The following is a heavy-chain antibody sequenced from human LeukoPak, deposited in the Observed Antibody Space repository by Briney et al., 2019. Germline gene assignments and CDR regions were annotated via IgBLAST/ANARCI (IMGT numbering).Heavy chain of an antibody. CDR3: ARRGYCSSTSCYEGTNWFDP. Sequence: GESLKISCKGSGYSFTSYWISWARQMPGKGLEWMGRIDPSDSYTNYSPSFQGHVTISADKSISTAYLQWSSLKASDTAMYYCARRGYCSSTSCYEGTNWFDPWGQGTLVTVSS. CDR1: GYSFTSYW. CDR2: IDPSDSYT. D-gene: IGHD2-2*01. V-gene: IGHV5-10-1*01. J-gene: IGHJ5*02.